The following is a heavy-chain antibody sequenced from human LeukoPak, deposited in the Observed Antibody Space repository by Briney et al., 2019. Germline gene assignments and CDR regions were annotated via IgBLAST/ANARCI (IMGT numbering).Heavy chain of an antibody. CDR3: ARDRGYCSSTSCYDWFDP. CDR2: IYYSGST. D-gene: IGHD2-2*01. J-gene: IGHJ5*02. CDR1: GGSISSYY. Sequence: PSETLSLTCTVSGGSISSYYWSWIRQPPGKGLEWIGYIYYSGSTNYNPSLKSRVTISVDTSKNQFSLKLSSVTAAGTAVYYCARDRGYCSSTSCYDWFDPWGQGTLVTASS. V-gene: IGHV4-59*01.